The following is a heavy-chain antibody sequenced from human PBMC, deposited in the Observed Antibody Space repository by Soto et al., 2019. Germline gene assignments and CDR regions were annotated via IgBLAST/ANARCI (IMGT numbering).Heavy chain of an antibody. CDR3: PTGMEHVSRFLEWSNDY. Sequence: PGGSLRLSCAASGFTFSSYSMNWVRQAPGKGLEWVSYISSSSSTIYYADSVKGRFTISRDNAKNSLYLQMNSLRDEDTAVYYCPTGMEHVSRFLEWSNDYWGQGTLVTVSS. CDR1: GFTFSSYS. V-gene: IGHV3-48*02. CDR2: ISSSSSTI. D-gene: IGHD3-3*01. J-gene: IGHJ4*02.